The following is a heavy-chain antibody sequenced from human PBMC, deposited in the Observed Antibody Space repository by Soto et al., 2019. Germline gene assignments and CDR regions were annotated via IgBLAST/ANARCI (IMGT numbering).Heavy chain of an antibody. CDR3: GRDYSYGMDV. Sequence: SETLSLTCTVSGGSISSYSWSWIRQPPGKGLEWIGYIYYSGSTNYNPSLKSRVTISVDTSKNQFSLKLSSVTAADTAVYYCGRDYSYGMDVWGQGTTVTVSS. D-gene: IGHD2-21*01. CDR1: GGSISSYS. J-gene: IGHJ6*02. V-gene: IGHV4-59*01. CDR2: IYYSGST.